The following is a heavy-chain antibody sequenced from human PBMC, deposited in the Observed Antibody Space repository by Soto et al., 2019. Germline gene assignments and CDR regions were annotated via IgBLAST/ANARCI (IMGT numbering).Heavy chain of an antibody. J-gene: IGHJ5*02. CDR3: ARGPVLRFLEWLLYLDP. CDR2: IYYSGST. D-gene: IGHD3-3*01. V-gene: IGHV4-39*01. Sequence: SETLSLTCTVSGGSISSSSYYWGWIRQPPGKGLEWIGSIYYSGSTYYNPSLKSRVTISVDTSKNQFSLKLSSVTAADTAVYYCARGPVLRFLEWLLYLDPWGQGTLVTVSS. CDR1: GGSISSSSYY.